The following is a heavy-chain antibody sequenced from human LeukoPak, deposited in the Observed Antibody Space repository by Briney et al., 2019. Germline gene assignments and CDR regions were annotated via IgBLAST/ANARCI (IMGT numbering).Heavy chain of an antibody. D-gene: IGHD2-21*02. Sequence: GGSLRLSCAASGFTFRNAWMSWVRQVPGKGLEWVSGISWNSGSIGYADSVKGRFTISRDNAKNSLYLQMNSLRAEDTALYYCAKDIGRRVVVTAFDYWGQGTLVTVSS. CDR2: ISWNSGSI. CDR3: AKDIGRRVVVTAFDY. CDR1: GFTFRNAW. V-gene: IGHV3-9*01. J-gene: IGHJ4*02.